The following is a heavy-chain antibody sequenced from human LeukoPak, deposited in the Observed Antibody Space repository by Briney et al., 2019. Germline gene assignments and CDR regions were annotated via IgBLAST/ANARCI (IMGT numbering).Heavy chain of an antibody. V-gene: IGHV3-20*04. Sequence: GGSLRFSCAASGFMFDDYDMSWVRQAPGKGLEWVSGINWNGGRTGYADSVKGRFTISRDNAKNCLYLQMNSLRAEDTALYYCARDYDYGDYPGYWGQGTLVTVSS. CDR2: INWNGGRT. D-gene: IGHD4-17*01. CDR1: GFMFDDYD. CDR3: ARDYDYGDYPGY. J-gene: IGHJ4*02.